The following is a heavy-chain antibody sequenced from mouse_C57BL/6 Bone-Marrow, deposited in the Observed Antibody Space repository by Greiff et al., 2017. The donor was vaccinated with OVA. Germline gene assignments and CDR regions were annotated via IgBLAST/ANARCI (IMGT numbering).Heavy chain of an antibody. CDR1: GYAFSSYW. V-gene: IGHV1-80*01. J-gene: IGHJ2*01. D-gene: IGHD1-1*01. Sequence: QVQLKQSGAELVKPGASVKISCKASGYAFSSYWMNWVKQRPGKGLEWIGQIYPGDGDTNYNGKFKGKATLTADKSSSTAYMQLSSLTSEDSAVYFCARWDTTVVATGDYWGQGTTLTVSS. CDR3: ARWDTTVVATGDY. CDR2: IYPGDGDT.